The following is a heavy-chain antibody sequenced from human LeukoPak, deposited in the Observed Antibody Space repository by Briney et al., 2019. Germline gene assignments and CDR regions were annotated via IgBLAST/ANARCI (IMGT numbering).Heavy chain of an antibody. CDR1: GGSISNYY. Sequence: PSETLSLTCTVSGGSISNYYWSWIRQSPGNGLECVGYISYSGSTNYNPSLKSRVTISVDTSKNQFSLKLSSVTAADTAVYYCARDLGDSLVRGVISSYYYGMDVWGQGTTVTVSS. D-gene: IGHD3-10*01. V-gene: IGHV4-59*01. CDR2: ISYSGST. J-gene: IGHJ6*02. CDR3: ARDLGDSLVRGVISSYYYGMDV.